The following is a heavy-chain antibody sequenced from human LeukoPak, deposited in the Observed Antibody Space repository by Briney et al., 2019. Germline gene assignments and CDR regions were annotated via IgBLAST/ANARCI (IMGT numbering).Heavy chain of an antibody. CDR1: GFIFNSYA. V-gene: IGHV3-23*01. CDR3: GKEGGLYDSGGYFDY. D-gene: IGHD3-3*01. Sequence: GGSLRLSCAASGFIFNSYAMGWVRQAPGKGLEWVSTISSSGGGTYYADSVKGRFTISRDDSKNTFYLQMNSPRAEDTAVYHCGKEGGLYDSGGYFDYWGQGALVTVSS. CDR2: ISSSGGGT. J-gene: IGHJ4*02.